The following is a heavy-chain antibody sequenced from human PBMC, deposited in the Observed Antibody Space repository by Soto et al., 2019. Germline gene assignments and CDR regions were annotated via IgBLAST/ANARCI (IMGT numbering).Heavy chain of an antibody. CDR1: GFTFSSYA. D-gene: IGHD6-19*01. CDR2: ISGSGGST. CDR3: ALYSSGWYGPYYFDY. J-gene: IGHJ4*02. V-gene: IGHV3-23*01. Sequence: EVQLLESGGGLVQPGGSLRLSCAASGFTFSSYAMSWVRQAPGKGLEWVSAISGSGGSTYYADSVKGRFTISRDNSKNTLYLQMNSLRAEDTAVYYCALYSSGWYGPYYFDYWGQGTLVTVSS.